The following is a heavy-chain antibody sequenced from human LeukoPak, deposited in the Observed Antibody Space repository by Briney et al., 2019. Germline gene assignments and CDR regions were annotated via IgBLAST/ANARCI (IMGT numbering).Heavy chain of an antibody. Sequence: GRSLRLSCAASGFTFSSYGMHWVRQAPGKGLEWVAVIWYDESNKYYADSVKGRFTISRDNSKNTLYLQMNSLRAEDTAVYYCARTGNTYYYGSGSYYPLFDYWGQGTLVTVSS. J-gene: IGHJ4*02. CDR3: ARTGNTYYYGSGSYYPLFDY. CDR1: GFTFSSYG. V-gene: IGHV3-33*01. CDR2: IWYDESNK. D-gene: IGHD3-10*01.